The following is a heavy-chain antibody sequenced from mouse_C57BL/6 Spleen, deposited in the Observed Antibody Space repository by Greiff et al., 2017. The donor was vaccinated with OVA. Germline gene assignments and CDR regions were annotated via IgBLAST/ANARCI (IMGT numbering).Heavy chain of an antibody. CDR1: GYSFTGYY. D-gene: IGHD1-1*01. CDR3: ARTDYGSSYVYFDV. CDR2: INPSTGGT. J-gene: IGHJ1*03. V-gene: IGHV1-42*01. Sequence: EVQLQQSGPELVKPGASVKISCKASGYSFTGYYMNWVKQSPEKSLEWIGEINPSTGGTTYNQKFKAKATLTVDKSSSTAYMQLKCLTSEDSAVYYCARTDYGSSYVYFDVWGTGTTVTVSS.